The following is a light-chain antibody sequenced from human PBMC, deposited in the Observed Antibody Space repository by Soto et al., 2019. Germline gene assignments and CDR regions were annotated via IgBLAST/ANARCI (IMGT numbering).Light chain of an antibody. Sequence: SVLTQPASVSASPGQSITISCTGTSSDVGGHIFVAWYQQHPDKAPKIILYEVSNRPPGVSNRFSGSKSGNTAFLTISGLQAEDEADYYCSSYTSSSTCVFGTGTKVTVL. CDR3: SSYTSSSTCV. J-gene: IGLJ1*01. CDR1: SSDVGGHIF. V-gene: IGLV2-14*01. CDR2: EVS.